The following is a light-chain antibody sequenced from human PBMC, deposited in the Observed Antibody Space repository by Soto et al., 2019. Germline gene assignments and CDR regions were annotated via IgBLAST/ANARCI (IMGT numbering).Light chain of an antibody. J-gene: IGKJ3*01. V-gene: IGKV1-39*01. CDR2: AAS. Sequence: DIQMTQSPSALSASVGDRVTITCRASQSISRYLNWYQQKPGKAPEPLIYAASSLQSGVPSRFSGSGSGTDFTLTISILQPEDSATYYCQQIYNTLFTFAPGTKVEI. CDR3: QQIYNTLFT. CDR1: QSISRY.